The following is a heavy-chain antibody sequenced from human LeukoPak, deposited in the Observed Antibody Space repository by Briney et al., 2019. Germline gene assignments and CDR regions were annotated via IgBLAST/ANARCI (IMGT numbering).Heavy chain of an antibody. J-gene: IGHJ4*02. V-gene: IGHV5-51*01. CDR2: IYPGDSDT. CDR1: GYSFTSYW. D-gene: IGHD2-15*01. CDR3: ARSGGGAYCGGGSCSNDY. Sequence: GESLKISCKGSGYSFTSYWIDWVRQMPGKGLEWMGIIYPGDSDTRYSPSFQGQVTISADKSISTTYLQWSSLKASDTAMYYCARSGGGAYCGGGSCSNDYWGQGTLVTVSS.